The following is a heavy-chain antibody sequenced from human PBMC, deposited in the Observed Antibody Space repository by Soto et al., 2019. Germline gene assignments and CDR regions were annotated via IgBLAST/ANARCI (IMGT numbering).Heavy chain of an antibody. Sequence: PSETLSLTCTVSGSSIIIGDYHWTWMRQSPGKGLEGIGFISKSGTAKYNPSLSTRVSISVDTSRNQFSLKLNFVSAAATAVYYCVRALGSRFMEWPRFHPWGQGKLVTVSS. V-gene: IGHV4-30-4*01. D-gene: IGHD3-3*01. J-gene: IGHJ5*02. CDR1: GSSIIIGDYH. CDR2: ISKSGTA. CDR3: VRALGSRFMEWPRFHP.